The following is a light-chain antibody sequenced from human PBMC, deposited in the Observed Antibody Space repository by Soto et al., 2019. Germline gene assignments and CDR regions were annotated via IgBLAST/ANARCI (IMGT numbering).Light chain of an antibody. CDR2: GAF. Sequence: EIVLTQSPGTLSVSPGERATLSCRASQSVSSKLAWYQQKPGQAPRLLFYGAFTGATGIPARFSGSGSETEFTLSISSLQSEDVAVYYCQQYNNWPGTFGQGTKVEIK. CDR3: QQYNNWPGT. V-gene: IGKV3-15*01. CDR1: QSVSSK. J-gene: IGKJ1*01.